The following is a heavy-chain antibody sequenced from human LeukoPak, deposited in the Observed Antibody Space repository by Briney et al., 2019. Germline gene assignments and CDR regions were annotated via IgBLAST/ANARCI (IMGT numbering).Heavy chain of an antibody. Sequence: GGTLRLSCAASGFTFMSYGMSWVRQAPGKGLEWVSGIVTSDGTTYYAASVKGRFTISRDTSKNMIYLQLNSLRAEDTAVYYCAKVIAMATENWGQGTLVTVSS. CDR2: IVTSDGTT. J-gene: IGHJ4*02. CDR1: GFTFMSYG. CDR3: AKVIAMATEN. V-gene: IGHV3-23*01. D-gene: IGHD5-24*01.